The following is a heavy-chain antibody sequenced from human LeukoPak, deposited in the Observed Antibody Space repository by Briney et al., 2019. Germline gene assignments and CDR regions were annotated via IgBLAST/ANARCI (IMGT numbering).Heavy chain of an antibody. CDR1: GDTFSSYA. CDR2: IIPIFGTA. Sequence: GASVKVSCKASGDTFSSYAISCVRHAPGQGLEWMGEIIPIFGTANYTQKFQGRVTITADESTSTAYMQLSSLRSEDTAVYYCARSDLGYCSSTSCCASEGYYYYGMDVWGKGTTVTVSS. D-gene: IGHD2-2*01. V-gene: IGHV1-69*13. CDR3: ARSDLGYCSSTSCCASEGYYYYGMDV. J-gene: IGHJ6*04.